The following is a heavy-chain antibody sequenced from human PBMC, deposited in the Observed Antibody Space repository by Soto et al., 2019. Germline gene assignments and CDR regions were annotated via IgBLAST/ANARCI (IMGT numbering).Heavy chain of an antibody. Sequence: QVQLVESGGVVVQPGRSLRLSCAASGFTFSSFGMHWFRQAPGKGLEWVAVIAYDGSKKDYADYVKGRFTFSRDNSKNTLSLQMNSLRAEDTAVYYCAKEREMVVVVSTLDYWGQGTLVTVSS. V-gene: IGHV3-30*18. CDR1: GFTFSSFG. CDR2: IAYDGSKK. J-gene: IGHJ4*02. CDR3: AKEREMVVVVSTLDY. D-gene: IGHD2-15*01.